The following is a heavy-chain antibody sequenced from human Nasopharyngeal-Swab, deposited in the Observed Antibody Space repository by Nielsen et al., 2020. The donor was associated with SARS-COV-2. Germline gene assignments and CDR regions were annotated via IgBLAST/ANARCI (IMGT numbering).Heavy chain of an antibody. CDR2: TRNKVNSYST. CDR1: GFILSNHY. Sequence: GGSLRLSCAVSGFILSNHYMDWVRQAPGKGLEWVGRTRNKVNSYSTVYAASVRGRFTISRDDSSTSVYLQMTSLKSEDTAVYYCARGFKGFSDWGQGTLVTVSS. CDR3: ARGFKGFSD. D-gene: IGHD3-3*01. V-gene: IGHV3-72*01. J-gene: IGHJ4*02.